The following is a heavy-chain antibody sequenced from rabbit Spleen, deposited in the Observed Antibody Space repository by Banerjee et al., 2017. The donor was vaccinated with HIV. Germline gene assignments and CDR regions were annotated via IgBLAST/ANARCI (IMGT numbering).Heavy chain of an antibody. J-gene: IGHJ2*01. CDR3: ARDRGSGWGDAIDP. V-gene: IGHV1S45*01. CDR2: IYGGSIGDT. Sequence: QEQLEESGGGLVQPEGSLTLTCTASGFSVSSSYYMCWVRQVPGKGLEWIACIYGGSIGDTFYASWAKGRFTISRTSSTTVTLQMTSLTAADTATYFCARDRGSGWGDAIDPWGPGTLVTVS. D-gene: IGHD4-1*01. CDR1: GFSVSSSYY.